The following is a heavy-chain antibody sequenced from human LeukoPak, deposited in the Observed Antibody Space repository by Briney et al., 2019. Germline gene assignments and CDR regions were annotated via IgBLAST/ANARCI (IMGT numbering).Heavy chain of an antibody. CDR2: IRYDGSNK. V-gene: IGHV3-30*02. CDR1: GFTFSSYG. Sequence: PGGSLRLSCAASGFTFSSYGMHWVRQAPGKGLEWVAFIRYDGSNKYYADSVKGRFTISRDNSKNTLYLQMNGLRAEDTAVYYCEGYCSSTSCYPWNFDYWGQGTLVTVSS. CDR3: EGYCSSTSCYPWNFDY. J-gene: IGHJ4*02. D-gene: IGHD2-2*01.